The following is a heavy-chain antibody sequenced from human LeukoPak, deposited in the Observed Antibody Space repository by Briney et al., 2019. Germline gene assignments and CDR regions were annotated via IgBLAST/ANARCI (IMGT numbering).Heavy chain of an antibody. CDR3: ARARCSRTSCNTESDY. V-gene: IGHV3-74*01. D-gene: IGHD2-2*01. Sequence: GGPLRLSCSASGFTLSPYWMHWVRQAPGRGLVWVSRINSDGSSTTYGDSVKGRFTISRDNAKNTLYLQMNILRAEDTAVYYCARARCSRTSCNTESDYWGQGTLVTVSS. CDR2: INSDGSST. CDR1: GFTLSPYW. J-gene: IGHJ4*02.